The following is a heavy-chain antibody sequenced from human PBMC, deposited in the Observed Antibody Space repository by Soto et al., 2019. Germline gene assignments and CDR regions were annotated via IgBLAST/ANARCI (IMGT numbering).Heavy chain of an antibody. CDR2: IIPILTTP. D-gene: IGHD2-8*02. Sequence: QVQLVQSGAEVKKTGSSVKVSCKASGGTFSIYGFSWVRQAPGQGPEWIGGIIPILTTPNYAQKFQDRVTIVAYESTTTVYMELSSLKFEDTAVYYCATSVGIAPTGEDGMDVWGQGTSVTVSS. V-gene: IGHV1-69*01. CDR1: GGTFSIYG. J-gene: IGHJ6*02. CDR3: ATSVGIAPTGEDGMDV.